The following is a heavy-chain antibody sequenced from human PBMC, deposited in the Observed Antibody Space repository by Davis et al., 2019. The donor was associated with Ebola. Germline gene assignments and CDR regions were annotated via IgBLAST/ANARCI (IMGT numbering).Heavy chain of an antibody. J-gene: IGHJ5*02. D-gene: IGHD1-26*01. V-gene: IGHV4-59*08. CDR3: ARHLRRGSYSGWFDP. Sequence: SETLSLTCTVSGGSISGDYWSWIRQPPGKGLEWIGYIHDSGSTNYNPSLKSRLTISVDTSKNQFSLKLSSVTAADTAVYYCARHLRRGSYSGWFDPWGQGTLVTVSS. CDR1: GGSISGDY. CDR2: IHDSGST.